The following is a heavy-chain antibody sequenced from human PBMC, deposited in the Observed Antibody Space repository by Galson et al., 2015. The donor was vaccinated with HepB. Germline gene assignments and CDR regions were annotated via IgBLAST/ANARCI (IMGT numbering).Heavy chain of an antibody. D-gene: IGHD6-13*01. CDR2: ISSSSSTI. J-gene: IGHJ4*02. Sequence: SLRLSCAASGFTFSSYSMNWVRRAPGEGLEWVSYISSSSSTIYYADSVKGRFTISRDNAKNSLYLQMNSLRAEDTAVYYCARESRYSSSWYDFDYWGQGTLVTVSS. V-gene: IGHV3-48*01. CDR1: GFTFSSYS. CDR3: ARESRYSSSWYDFDY.